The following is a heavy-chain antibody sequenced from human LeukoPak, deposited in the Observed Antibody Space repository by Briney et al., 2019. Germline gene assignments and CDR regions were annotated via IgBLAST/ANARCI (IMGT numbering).Heavy chain of an antibody. Sequence: SETLSLTCTVSGGSISSYYWSWIRQPPGKGLEWVGYIYYSGSTNYNPSLKSRVTISVDTSKNQFSLKLSSVTAADTAVYYCASASYDSSYYYYYMDVWGKGTTVTVSS. D-gene: IGHD3-22*01. CDR2: IYYSGST. J-gene: IGHJ6*03. CDR3: ASASYDSSYYYYYMDV. CDR1: GGSISSYY. V-gene: IGHV4-59*12.